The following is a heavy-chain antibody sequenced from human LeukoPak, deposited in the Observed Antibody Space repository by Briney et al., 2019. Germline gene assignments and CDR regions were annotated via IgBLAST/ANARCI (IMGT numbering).Heavy chain of an antibody. J-gene: IGHJ4*02. D-gene: IGHD3-22*01. Sequence: ASVKVSCKASGYTFTGYYMHWVRQAPGQGLEWMGWINPDSGGTIYAQNFQGRVTMTRDTSTSTAYMELSSLRSEDTAVYYCARGGSSYNDEHEEFDYWGQGTVVTVSS. V-gene: IGHV1-2*02. CDR3: ARGGSSYNDEHEEFDY. CDR2: INPDSGGT. CDR1: GYTFTGYY.